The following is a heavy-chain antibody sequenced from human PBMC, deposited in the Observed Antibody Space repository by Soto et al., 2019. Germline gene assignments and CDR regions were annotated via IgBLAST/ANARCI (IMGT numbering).Heavy chain of an antibody. J-gene: IGHJ6*02. CDR3: ARLSGYASEYYYGIDV. D-gene: IGHD5-12*01. CDR2: IYPGDSDT. Sequence: GESLKISCKGSGYSFSNNWIGWVRQMPGKGLEWMGIIYPGDSDTRYTPSFQGQVTFSADRSISTAYLQWTSLKASDTAIYYCARLSGYASEYYYGIDVWGQGTTVTVSS. CDR1: GYSFSNNW. V-gene: IGHV5-51*01.